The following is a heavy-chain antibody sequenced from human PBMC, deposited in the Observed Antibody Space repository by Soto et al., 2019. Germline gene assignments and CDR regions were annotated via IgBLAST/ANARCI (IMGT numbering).Heavy chain of an antibody. D-gene: IGHD6-19*01. CDR2: IITMFNTA. J-gene: IGHJ5*02. Sequence: QVQLVQSGAEIKKPASSVKVSCKASGGSDVFNNYPVSWVRQAPGQGLEWMGAIITMFNTADYAQRFLDRVTITADEFTRTVYMELTSLTSDATAVYYCARHYPTAVSGAGWFDTWGQGTLVTVSS. CDR3: ARHYPTAVSGAGWFDT. V-gene: IGHV1-69*01. CDR1: GGSDVFNNYP.